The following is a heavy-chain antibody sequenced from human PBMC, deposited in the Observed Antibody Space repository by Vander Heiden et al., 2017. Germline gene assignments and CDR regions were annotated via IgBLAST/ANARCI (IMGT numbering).Heavy chain of an antibody. V-gene: IGHV1-2*02. D-gene: IGHD2-15*01. J-gene: IGHJ4*02. CDR3: ARDLNHAEGLLGY. CDR1: GYTFTGYY. Sequence: QVQLVQSGAEVKKPGAPVKVPCKASGYTFTGYYMDWVRQAPGQGLEWMGWINPNSGGTNYAQKFQGRVTMTRDTSISTAYMELSRLRADDTAVYYCARDLNHAEGLLGYWGQGTLVTVSS. CDR2: INPNSGGT.